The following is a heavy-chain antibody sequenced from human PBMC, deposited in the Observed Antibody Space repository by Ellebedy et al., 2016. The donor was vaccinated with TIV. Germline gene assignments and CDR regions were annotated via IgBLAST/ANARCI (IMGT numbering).Heavy chain of an antibody. V-gene: IGHV1-69*05. CDR3: ARGQAAVNDDAFDI. D-gene: IGHD6-13*01. J-gene: IGHJ3*02. CDR1: GGTFSSYA. CDR2: IIPIFGTA. Sequence: AASVKVSCKASGGTFSSYAISWVRQAPGQGLEWMGGIIPIFGTANYAQKFQGRVTMTRDTSTSTVYMELSSLRSEDTAVYYCARGQAAVNDDAFDIWGQGTMVTVSS.